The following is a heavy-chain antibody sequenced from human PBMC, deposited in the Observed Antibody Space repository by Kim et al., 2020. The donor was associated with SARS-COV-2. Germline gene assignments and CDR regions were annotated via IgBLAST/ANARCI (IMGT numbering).Heavy chain of an antibody. V-gene: IGHV4-39*01. CDR3: ARETPEYSGYYPLAHWFDP. Sequence: SETLSLTCTVSGGSISSSSYYWGWIRQPPGKGLEWIGSIYYSGSTYYNPSLKSRVTISVDTSKNQFSLKLSSVTAADTAVYYCARETPEYSGYYPLAHWFDPWGQGTLVTVSS. J-gene: IGHJ5*02. CDR1: GGSISSSSYY. D-gene: IGHD5-12*01. CDR2: IYYSGST.